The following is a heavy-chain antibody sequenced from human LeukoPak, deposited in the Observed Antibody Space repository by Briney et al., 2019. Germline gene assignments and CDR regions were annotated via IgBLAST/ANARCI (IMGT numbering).Heavy chain of an antibody. Sequence: KPGGSLRLSCAASGFTFSNYEMNWVRQAPGKGLEWVSSITTSSSYIYYADSVKGRFTISRDNAKNSLYLQMNSLRAEDTAVYYCARNLGGYSYGSHFDYWGQGTLVTVSS. CDR2: ITTSSSYI. J-gene: IGHJ4*02. V-gene: IGHV3-21*01. CDR3: ARNLGGYSYGSHFDY. D-gene: IGHD5-18*01. CDR1: GFTFSNYE.